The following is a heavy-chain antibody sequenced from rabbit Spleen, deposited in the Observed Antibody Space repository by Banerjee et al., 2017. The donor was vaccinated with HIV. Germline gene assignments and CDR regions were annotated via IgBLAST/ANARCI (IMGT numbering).Heavy chain of an antibody. CDR1: GIDFSSFYY. CDR3: ARDLVAVIGWNFGL. CDR2: INAVTGKS. D-gene: IGHD1-1*01. V-gene: IGHV1S40*01. J-gene: IGHJ4*01. Sequence: LVEYGGDLVQPGASLTLTCKASGIDFSSFYYICWVRQAPGKGLEWIACINAVTGKSVYASWAKGRFIMSRTSSTKVTLQMTSLTAADTATYFCARDLVAVIGWNFGLWGPGTLVTVS.